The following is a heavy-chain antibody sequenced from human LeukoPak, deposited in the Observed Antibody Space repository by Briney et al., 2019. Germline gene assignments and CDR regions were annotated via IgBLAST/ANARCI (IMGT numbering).Heavy chain of an antibody. CDR1: GFTFSSYW. J-gene: IGHJ5*02. CDR3: ARMVIRKPAFNWFDP. CDR2: INSDGSST. V-gene: IGHV3-74*01. D-gene: IGHD2-2*01. Sequence: GGSLRLSCAASGFTFSSYWMHWVRQAPGKGLVWVSRINSDGSSTSYADSVKGRFTISRDNAKNTLYLQMNSLRAEDTAVYYYARMVIRKPAFNWFDPWGQGTLVTVSS.